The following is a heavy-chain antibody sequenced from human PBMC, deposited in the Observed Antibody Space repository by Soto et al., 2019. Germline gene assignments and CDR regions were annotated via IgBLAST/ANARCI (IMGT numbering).Heavy chain of an antibody. V-gene: IGHV1-2*04. J-gene: IGHJ4*02. D-gene: IGHD6-13*01. CDR3: ARPYSSSDTYYFDY. CDR2: INPNSGGT. Sequence: ASVKVSCKASGYTFTGYYMHWVRQAPGQGLEWMGWINPNSGGTNYAQKFQGWVTMTRDTPISTAYMELSRLRSDDTAVYYCARPYSSSDTYYFDYWGQGTLVTVSS. CDR1: GYTFTGYY.